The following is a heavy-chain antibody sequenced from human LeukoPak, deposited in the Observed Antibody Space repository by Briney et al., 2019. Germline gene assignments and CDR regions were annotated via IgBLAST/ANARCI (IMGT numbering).Heavy chain of an antibody. CDR2: IYYSGST. CDR1: GGSISSYY. CDR3: AGARQVDSSGYYQYYFDY. Sequence: SETLSLTCTVSGGSISSYYWSWIRQPPGKGLEWIWYIYYSGSTNYNPSLKSRVTISVDTSKNQFSLKLSSVTAADTAVYYCAGARQVDSSGYYQYYFDYWGQGTLVTVSS. J-gene: IGHJ4*02. D-gene: IGHD3-22*01. V-gene: IGHV4-59*01.